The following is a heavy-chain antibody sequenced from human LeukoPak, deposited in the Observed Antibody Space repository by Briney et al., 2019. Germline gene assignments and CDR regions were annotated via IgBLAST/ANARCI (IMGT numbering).Heavy chain of an antibody. V-gene: IGHV4-39*07. Sequence: SETLSLTCTVSGGSISSSSYYWGWIRQPPGKGLEWIGSIYYSGSTYYNPSLKSRVTISVDTSKNQFSLKLSSVTAADTAVYYCAIDGYYGFFDYWGQGTLVTVSS. CDR1: GGSISSSSYY. CDR3: AIDGYYGFFDY. D-gene: IGHD3-10*01. CDR2: IYYSGST. J-gene: IGHJ4*02.